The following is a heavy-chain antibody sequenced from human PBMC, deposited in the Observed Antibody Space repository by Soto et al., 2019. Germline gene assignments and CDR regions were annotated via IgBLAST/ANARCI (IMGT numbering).Heavy chain of an antibody. CDR1: GGSISSSSYY. J-gene: IGHJ4*02. V-gene: IGHV4-39*01. D-gene: IGHD4-17*01. CDR3: ARHEQGDYCFDY. CDR2: IYYSGST. Sequence: SETLSLTCTVSGGSISSSSYYWGWIRQPPGKGLEWIGSIYYSGSTYYNPSLKSRVTISVDTSKNQFSLKLSSVTAADTAVYYCARHEQGDYCFDYWGQGTLVTVS.